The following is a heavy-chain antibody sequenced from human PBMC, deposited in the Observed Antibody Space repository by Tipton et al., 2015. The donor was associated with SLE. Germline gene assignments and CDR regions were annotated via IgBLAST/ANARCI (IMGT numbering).Heavy chain of an antibody. D-gene: IGHD3-22*01. CDR2: INPNSGGT. J-gene: IGHJ4*02. Sequence: QLVQSGAEVKKPGASVKVSCKASGYTFTGYYMHWVRQAPGQGLEWMGWINPNSGGTNYAQKFQGRVTMTRDTSISTAYMELSRLRSDDTAVYYCARGEGYYDSSGYYSYYFDYWGQGTLVTVSS. V-gene: IGHV1-2*02. CDR1: GYTFTGYY. CDR3: ARGEGYYDSSGYYSYYFDY.